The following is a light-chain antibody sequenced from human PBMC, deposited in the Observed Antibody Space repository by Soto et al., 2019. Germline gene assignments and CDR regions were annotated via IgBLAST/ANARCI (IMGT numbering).Light chain of an antibody. Sequence: DIQMTQSPPSLSASVGDRVTITCQASQDIYKYLNWYQQKPGKAPKLLIYEASNLQTGVPSRFSGGGSGTDFTFTISSLQPEDVATYYCQYYDHFSPPFTFGPGTKVDIK. V-gene: IGKV1-33*01. CDR2: EAS. J-gene: IGKJ3*01. CDR1: QDIYKY. CDR3: QYYDHFSPPFT.